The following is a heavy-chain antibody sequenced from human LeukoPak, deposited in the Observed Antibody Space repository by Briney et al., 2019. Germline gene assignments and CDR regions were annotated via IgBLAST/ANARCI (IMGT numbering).Heavy chain of an antibody. CDR1: GGSISSYY. CDR3: ARDVPMYSGSHLYYYMDV. V-gene: IGHV4-59*01. CDR2: IYYSGYT. Sequence: SETLSLTCTVSGGSISSYYWSWIRQPPGKGLEWIGCIYYSGYTNYKSSLKSRVTISVDTSKNQFSLKLSSVTAADTAVYYCARDVPMYSGSHLYYYMDVWGKGTTVTVSS. D-gene: IGHD1-26*01. J-gene: IGHJ6*03.